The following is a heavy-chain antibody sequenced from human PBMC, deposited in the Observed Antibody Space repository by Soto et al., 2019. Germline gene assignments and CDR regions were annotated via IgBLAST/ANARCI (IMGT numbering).Heavy chain of an antibody. J-gene: IGHJ4*02. CDR1: GFALNTSGVG. D-gene: IGHD1-7*01. Sequence: QITLKESGPPLVQPTQTLTLTCTFSGFALNTSGVGVGWIRQPPGKALEWLALIYWDDDKRYSPSLKSRLTITKDTSNNQVDLTVTNMDPVDTATYYCAHRLTRYTWNYGLFDDWGQGTLVTVSS. V-gene: IGHV2-5*02. CDR3: AHRLTRYTWNYGLFDD. CDR2: IYWDDDK.